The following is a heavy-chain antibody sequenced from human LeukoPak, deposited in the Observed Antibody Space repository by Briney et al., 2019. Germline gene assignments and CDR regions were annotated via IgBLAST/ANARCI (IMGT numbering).Heavy chain of an antibody. J-gene: IGHJ4*02. Sequence: GGSLRLSCAASGFTFSSYSMNWVRQAPGKGLEWVSSISSSSYIYYADSVKGRFTISRDNAKNSLYLQMNSLRAEDTAVYYCARDRGVGASPADYWGQGTLVTVSS. D-gene: IGHD1-26*01. CDR2: ISSSSYI. CDR3: ARDRGVGASPADY. CDR1: GFTFSSYS. V-gene: IGHV3-21*01.